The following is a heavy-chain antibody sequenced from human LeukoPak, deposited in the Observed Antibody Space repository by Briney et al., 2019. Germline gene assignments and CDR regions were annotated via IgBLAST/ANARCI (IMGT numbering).Heavy chain of an antibody. V-gene: IGHV4-34*01. CDR3: VGGVRVDTAAYNWFDP. CDR1: GGSFSGYY. CDR2: INHSGST. J-gene: IGHJ5*02. D-gene: IGHD5-18*01. Sequence: PSETLSLTCAVYGGSFSGYYWSWIRQSPGKGLEWIGEINHSGSTNYSPSLKSRVTISVDTSKNQFPLKLSSVTAADTAVYYCVGGVRVDTAAYNWFDPWGQGTLVTVSS.